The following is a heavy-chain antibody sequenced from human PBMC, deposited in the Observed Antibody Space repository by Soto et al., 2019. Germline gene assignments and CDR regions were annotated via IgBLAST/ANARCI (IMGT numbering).Heavy chain of an antibody. CDR3: ARTYSTTRYFYYYGMDV. CDR2: IYYSGRA. V-gene: IGHV4-39*01. D-gene: IGHD6-13*01. J-gene: IGHJ6*02. CDR1: GGSISSTSHY. Sequence: PLETLSLTCAVSGGSISSTSHYWVWIRQPPGEGLEWIGNIYYSGRAYYNPSLKSRVTISVDTSKEQFSLRLSSVTATDTAVYYCARTYSTTRYFYYYGMDVWGQGTTVTVSS.